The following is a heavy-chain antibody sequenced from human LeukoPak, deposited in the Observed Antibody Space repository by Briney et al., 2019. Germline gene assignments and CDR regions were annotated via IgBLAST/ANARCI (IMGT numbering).Heavy chain of an antibody. V-gene: IGHV4-30-4*01. Sequence: SQTLSLTCTVSGGSISSGDYYWSWIRQPPGKGLEWIGYIYYSGSTYYNPSLKSRVTISVDTSKNQFSLKLSSVTAADTAVYYCARADVLLWFGELFPYFDYWGQGTLVTVSS. J-gene: IGHJ4*02. CDR2: IYYSGST. D-gene: IGHD3-10*01. CDR1: GGSISSGDYY. CDR3: ARADVLLWFGELFPYFDY.